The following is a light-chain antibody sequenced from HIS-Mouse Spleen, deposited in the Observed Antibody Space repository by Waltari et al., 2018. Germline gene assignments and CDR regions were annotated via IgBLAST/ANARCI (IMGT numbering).Light chain of an antibody. CDR1: QGISSA. Sequence: AIQLTQSPSSLSASVGDRVTITCRASQGISSALAWYQQKPGKATKLLIHDASSLESGVPSRFSGSGSVTDCTLTISSLQPEDFATYYCQQFNSYPRTVGGGTKVEIK. J-gene: IGKJ4*01. CDR3: QQFNSYPRT. CDR2: DAS. V-gene: IGKV1-13*02.